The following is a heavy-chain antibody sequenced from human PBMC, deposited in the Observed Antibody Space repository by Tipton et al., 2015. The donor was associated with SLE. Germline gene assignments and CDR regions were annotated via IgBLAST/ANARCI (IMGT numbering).Heavy chain of an antibody. V-gene: IGHV4-61*02. J-gene: IGHJ2*01. CDR2: AYTTGSP. Sequence: PSLTCTVSGVSISSASYYWNWIRQPAGKGLEWIGRAYTTGSPYYNPSLESRVAISMDTSKNQFSLKLSSVTAADTAVYYCARARYFDLWGRGTLVTVSS. CDR3: ARARYFDL. CDR1: GVSISSASYY.